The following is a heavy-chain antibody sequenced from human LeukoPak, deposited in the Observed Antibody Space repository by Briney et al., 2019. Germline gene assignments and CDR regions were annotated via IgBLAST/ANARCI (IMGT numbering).Heavy chain of an antibody. CDR1: GFTFSSYW. CDR2: IKQDGSGK. Sequence: GGSLRLSCAASGFTFSSYWMSWVRQAPGKGLEWVANIKQDGSGKYYVDSVKGRFTISRDNAKNSLYLQMNSLRAEDTAVYYCARDRLRYYDFWSGYYDYWGQGTLVTVSS. V-gene: IGHV3-7*01. CDR3: ARDRLRYYDFWSGYYDY. D-gene: IGHD3-3*01. J-gene: IGHJ4*02.